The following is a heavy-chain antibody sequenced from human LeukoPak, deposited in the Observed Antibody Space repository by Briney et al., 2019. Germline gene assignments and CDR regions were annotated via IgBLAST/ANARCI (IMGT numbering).Heavy chain of an antibody. CDR2: IIPIVGIA. CDR3: ASPIVVVPAANDYYGMDV. D-gene: IGHD2-2*01. Sequence: SVKVSCKASGGTFSSYTISWVRQARGQGLEWMGRIIPIVGIANYAQKFQGRVTITADKSTSTAYMELSSLRSEDTAVYYCASPIVVVPAANDYYGMDVWGQGTTVTVSS. CDR1: GGTFSSYT. J-gene: IGHJ6*02. V-gene: IGHV1-69*02.